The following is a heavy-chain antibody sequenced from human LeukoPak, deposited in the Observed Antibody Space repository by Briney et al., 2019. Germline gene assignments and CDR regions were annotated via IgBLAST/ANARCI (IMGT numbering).Heavy chain of an antibody. D-gene: IGHD5-18*01. CDR2: ISAHNGNT. CDR3: ARADVDTAMVPTNFDY. Sequence: ASVKVSCKASGYTFTSYGISWVRQATGQGLEWMGWISAHNGNTNYAQKLQGRVTMTTDTSTSTAYMELRSLRSDDTAVYYCARADVDTAMVPTNFDYWGQGTLVTVSS. J-gene: IGHJ4*02. CDR1: GYTFTSYG. V-gene: IGHV1-18*01.